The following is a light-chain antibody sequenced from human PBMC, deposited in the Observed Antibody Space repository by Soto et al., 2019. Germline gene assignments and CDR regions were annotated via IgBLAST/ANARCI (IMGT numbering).Light chain of an antibody. V-gene: IGLV1-47*01. CDR2: RNN. Sequence: QSVLTQPPSASGTPGQRVTVSCSGSTSNIGTNYVYWYQQLPGTAPKLLIFRNNQRASGVPDRFSGSKSGTSASLAISGLRSEDEAEYYCGTWDDSVGGRGVFGGGTKLTVL. CDR3: GTWDDSVGGRGV. CDR1: TSNIGTNY. J-gene: IGLJ2*01.